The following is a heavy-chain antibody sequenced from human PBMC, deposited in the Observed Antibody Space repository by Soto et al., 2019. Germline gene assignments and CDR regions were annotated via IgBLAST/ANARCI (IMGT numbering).Heavy chain of an antibody. V-gene: IGHV1-8*01. CDR1: GYSFISYD. Sequence: AASVKVSCKASGYSFISYDINWVRQATGQGLEWMGWMNPKSANTGYAQKFQGRVTMTRNTSINTAYMELSSLRSEDTAVYYCAKGNTIGVYHAMGVWGQGTTVTVSS. CDR3: AKGNTIGVYHAMGV. J-gene: IGHJ6*02. CDR2: MNPKSANT.